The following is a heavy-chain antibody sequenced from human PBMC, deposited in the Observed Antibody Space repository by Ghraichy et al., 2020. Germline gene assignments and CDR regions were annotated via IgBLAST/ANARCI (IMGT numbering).Heavy chain of an antibody. CDR2: IYHSGRT. Sequence: SETLSLTCTVSDYSISSGYYWGWIRQPPGKGLDWIGSIYHSGRTYYNPSLKSRVTISVDTSKNHFSLKLTSVTAADTAVYYCARETHYYGSGSFPDNWFDPWGQGTPVTVSS. CDR3: ARETHYYGSGSFPDNWFDP. CDR1: DYSISSGYY. D-gene: IGHD3-10*01. J-gene: IGHJ5*02. V-gene: IGHV4-38-2*02.